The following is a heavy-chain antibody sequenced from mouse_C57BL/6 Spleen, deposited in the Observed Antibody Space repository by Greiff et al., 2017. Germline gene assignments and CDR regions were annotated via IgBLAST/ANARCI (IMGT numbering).Heavy chain of an antibody. CDR2: ISSGGSYT. CDR1: GFTFSSYG. Sequence: EVQLVESGGDLVKPGGSLKLSCAASGFTFSSYGMSWVRQTPDKRLEWVATISSGGSYTYYPDSVKGRFTISRDNAKNTLYLQMSSRKSEDTAMYYCARHAYYDGSSLYYFDYWGQGTTLTVSS. J-gene: IGHJ2*01. V-gene: IGHV5-6*01. CDR3: ARHAYYDGSSLYYFDY. D-gene: IGHD1-1*01.